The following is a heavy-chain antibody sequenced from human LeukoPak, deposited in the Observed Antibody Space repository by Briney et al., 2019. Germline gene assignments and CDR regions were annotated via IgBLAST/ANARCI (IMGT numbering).Heavy chain of an antibody. CDR3: ARSTLGAAAPRDY. J-gene: IGHJ4*02. D-gene: IGHD3-16*01. Sequence: KTSETLSLTRTVSGGSISSSSYYWGWLRQPPGKGLEWIGSIYYSGSTYYNPSLKSRVTISVDTSKNQFSLKLSSVTAADTAVYYCARSTLGAAAPRDYWGQGTLVTVSS. CDR2: IYYSGST. V-gene: IGHV4-39*07. CDR1: GGSISSSSYY.